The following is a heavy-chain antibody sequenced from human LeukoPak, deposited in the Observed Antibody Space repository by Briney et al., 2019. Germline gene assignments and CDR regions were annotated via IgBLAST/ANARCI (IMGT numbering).Heavy chain of an antibody. Sequence: GGSLRLSCAASGFTFSSYAMSWVRQAPGKGLEWVSAISGSGGSTYYADSVKGRFTISRDNAKKSLYLQMNSLRADDTALYYCARGASVVPGIDNTFDIWGQGTMVTVSS. D-gene: IGHD6-19*01. CDR2: ISGSGGST. V-gene: IGHV3-23*01. CDR3: ARGASVVPGIDNTFDI. J-gene: IGHJ3*02. CDR1: GFTFSSYA.